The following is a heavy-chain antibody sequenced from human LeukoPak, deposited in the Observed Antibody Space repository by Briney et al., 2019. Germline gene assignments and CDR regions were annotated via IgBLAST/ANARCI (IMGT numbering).Heavy chain of an antibody. CDR3: ARDSQYYGSGSPAFDI. Sequence: GGSLRLSCAASGFAFSSYGISWVCQGPGEGQGWVSGISGSGGGTSYADSVKGRFTISRDHSKNTRSLQLNSRTVEDTALYYCARDSQYYGSGSPAFDIWGQGTMVTVSS. CDR2: ISGSGGGT. D-gene: IGHD3-10*01. CDR1: GFAFSSYG. V-gene: IGHV3-23*01. J-gene: IGHJ3*02.